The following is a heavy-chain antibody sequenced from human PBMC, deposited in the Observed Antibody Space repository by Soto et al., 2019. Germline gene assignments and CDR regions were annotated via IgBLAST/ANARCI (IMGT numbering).Heavy chain of an antibody. V-gene: IGHV3-23*01. CDR1: GFTFSSTD. D-gene: IGHD3-10*01. CDR2: IDGSGTFT. J-gene: IGHJ5*01. Sequence: EVHILESGGDLVQPGGSLRLSCAASGFTFSSTDMSWVRQGPGKGLEWVSTIDGSGTFTYYAYSVKGRFTISRDNSKNPVHLQMMSLGADDTAVYYCVKNSGWFNSWGQGTLVTVSS. CDR3: VKNSGWFNS.